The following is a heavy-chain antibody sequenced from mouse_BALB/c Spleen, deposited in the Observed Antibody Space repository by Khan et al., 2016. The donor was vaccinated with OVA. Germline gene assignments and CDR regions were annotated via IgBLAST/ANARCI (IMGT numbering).Heavy chain of an antibody. V-gene: IGHV9-1*02. CDR3: ARISSYWYSDV. Sequence: QIQLVQSGPELKKPGETVKISCKASGYTFTNYGMNWVKQAPGKDLKWMGWINTYTGEPTYADDFKGRFAFSLETSASTAYLQISNLKNEDMTTYFCARISSYWYSDVWGAGTTVTVSS. D-gene: IGHD6-2*01. J-gene: IGHJ1*01. CDR2: INTYTGEP. CDR1: GYTFTNYG.